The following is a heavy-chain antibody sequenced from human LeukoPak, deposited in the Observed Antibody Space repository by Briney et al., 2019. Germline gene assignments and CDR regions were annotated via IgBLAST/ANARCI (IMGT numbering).Heavy chain of an antibody. V-gene: IGHV1-58*02. CDR3: AAQLEYLGGDRSPTDY. J-gene: IGHJ4*02. CDR2: IVVGSGNT. Sequence: GTSVKVSCKASGFTFTSSAMQWVRQARGQRLEWIGWIVVGSGNTNDAQKFQERVTITRDTATSTAYMELSSLRSEDTAVYYCAAQLEYLGGDRSPTDYWGQGTLVTVSS. D-gene: IGHD1-1*01. CDR1: GFTFTSSA.